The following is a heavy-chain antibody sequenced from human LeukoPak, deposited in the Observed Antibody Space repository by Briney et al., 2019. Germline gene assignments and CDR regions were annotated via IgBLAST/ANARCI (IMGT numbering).Heavy chain of an antibody. CDR1: GYTFINYG. D-gene: IGHD6-19*01. CDR3: ARGPVGGTNAFQI. CDR2: ISPNSGGT. V-gene: IGHV1-2*06. Sequence: ASVKVSCKASGYTFINYGINWVRQAPGQGLEWMGRISPNSGGTSYAQKFQGRVTMTRDTSIATAYMELSSLRSDDTAVYYRARGPVGGTNAFQIRGPGTLVTVSS. J-gene: IGHJ3*02.